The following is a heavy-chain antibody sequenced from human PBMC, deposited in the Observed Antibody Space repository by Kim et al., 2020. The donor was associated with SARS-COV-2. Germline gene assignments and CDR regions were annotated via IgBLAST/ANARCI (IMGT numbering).Heavy chain of an antibody. Sequence: SETLSLTCTVSGGSISSGDYYWSWIRQPPGKGLEWIGYIYYSGSTYYNPSLKSRVTISVDTSKNQFSLKLSSVTAADTAVYYCARDVLWGLRAGNYGMDVWGQGTTVTVSS. CDR2: IYYSGST. V-gene: IGHV4-30-4*01. J-gene: IGHJ6*02. D-gene: IGHD3-16*01. CDR1: GGSISSGDYY. CDR3: ARDVLWGLRAGNYGMDV.